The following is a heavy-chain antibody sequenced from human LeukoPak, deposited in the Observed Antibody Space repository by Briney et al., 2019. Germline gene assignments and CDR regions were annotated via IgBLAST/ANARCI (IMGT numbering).Heavy chain of an antibody. J-gene: IGHJ4*02. CDR1: GFTFSSYA. CDR2: ISGSGGST. V-gene: IGHV3-23*01. Sequence: PGGSLRLSCAASGFTFSSYAMSWVRQAPGKGLEWVSAISGSGGSTYYADSVKGRFTISRDSSKNTLYLQMNSLRAEDTAVYYCAKDRAIVVVALDYWGQGTLVAVSS. D-gene: IGHD2-2*01. CDR3: AKDRAIVVVALDY.